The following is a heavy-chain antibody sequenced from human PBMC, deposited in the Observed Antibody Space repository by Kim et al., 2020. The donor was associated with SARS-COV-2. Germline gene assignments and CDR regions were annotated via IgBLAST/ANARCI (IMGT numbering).Heavy chain of an antibody. CDR2: IFPMVDIP. Sequence: SVKVSCKASGGTFSNYAVNWVRQAPGQGLEWMGRIFPMVDIPNYARNFQGRLTTTADKSTSTAYMELTGLTSADTAVYYCARGGQVVIDGRVSLTPYDHWGQGALVTVSS. D-gene: IGHD2-21*01. J-gene: IGHJ5*02. CDR1: GGTFSNYA. CDR3: ARGGQVVIDGRVSLTPYDH. V-gene: IGHV1-69*04.